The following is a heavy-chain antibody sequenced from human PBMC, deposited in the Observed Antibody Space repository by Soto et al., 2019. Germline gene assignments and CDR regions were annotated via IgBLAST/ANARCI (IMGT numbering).Heavy chain of an antibody. CDR1: RGAFGDYW. Sequence: EVQLVESGGGLVQPGGSLRLSCEASRGAFGDYWMHWVRQAPGKGLVWVSRINRDANDIIYADSVKGRFTASRDNAKNMVFLQMNSLRVEDTPVYYGARDVPHNGFDSWGQGTLVTVSS. CDR3: ARDVPHNGFDS. D-gene: IGHD3-10*02. CDR2: INRDANDI. V-gene: IGHV3-74*01. J-gene: IGHJ5*01.